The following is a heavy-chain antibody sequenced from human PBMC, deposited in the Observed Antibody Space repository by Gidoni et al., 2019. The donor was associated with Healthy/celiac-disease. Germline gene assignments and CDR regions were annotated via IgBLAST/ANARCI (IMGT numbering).Heavy chain of an antibody. V-gene: IGHV4-34*01. Sequence: QVQLQPWGAGLLKPSETLSLTCAVYGGSFSGYYWSWIRQPPGKGLEWIGEINHSGSTNYNPSLKSRVTISVDTSKNQFSLKLSSVTAADTAVYYCARAIAAAVYWYFDLWGRGTLVTVSS. CDR2: INHSGST. J-gene: IGHJ2*01. CDR3: ARAIAAAVYWYFDL. D-gene: IGHD6-13*01. CDR1: GGSFSGYY.